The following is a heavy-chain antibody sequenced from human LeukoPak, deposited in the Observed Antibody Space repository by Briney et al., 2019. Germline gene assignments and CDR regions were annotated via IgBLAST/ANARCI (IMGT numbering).Heavy chain of an antibody. CDR2: IYDSGSA. D-gene: IGHD3-3*01. CDR3: ARVLQNYYHMDV. V-gene: IGHV4-59*11. J-gene: IGHJ6*03. Sequence: SETLSLTCTVSGVSINSHYWSWIRQPPGKGLEWFGFIYDSGSANYKSSLKSRVTMTVDTSKNQFSLKLNSVTAADTAVYYCARVLQNYYHMDVWGKGTTVTVSS. CDR1: GVSINSHY.